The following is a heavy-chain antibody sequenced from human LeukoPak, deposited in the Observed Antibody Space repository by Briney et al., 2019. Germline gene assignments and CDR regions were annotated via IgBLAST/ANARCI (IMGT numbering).Heavy chain of an antibody. D-gene: IGHD3-10*01. V-gene: IGHV3-23*01. J-gene: IGHJ4*02. CDR1: GFTFATYA. CDR2: ISGRGGLT. CDR3: AKSPTSSGSYCSPLYFDY. Sequence: GGSLRLSCAASGFTFATYATSWVRQAPGKGLEWVSSISGRGGLTYYADSVKGRFTISRDNSKNTLYLQMNSLRAEDTAVYYCAKSPTSSGSYCSPLYFDYWGQGTLVTVSS.